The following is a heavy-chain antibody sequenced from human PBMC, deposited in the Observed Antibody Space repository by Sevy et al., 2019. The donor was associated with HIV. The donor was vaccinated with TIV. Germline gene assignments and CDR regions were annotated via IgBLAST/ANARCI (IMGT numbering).Heavy chain of an antibody. J-gene: IGHJ4*02. CDR3: ARGLYSGSSLPFFLDY. CDR2: MNPNSGNT. CDR1: GYTFTSYD. Sequence: ASVKVSCKASGYTFTSYDINWVRQATGQGLEWMGWMNPNSGNTGYAQKFQGRVTMTRNTSISTAYMELSSLRSEDTAVYYCARGLYSGSSLPFFLDYWGQGTLVTVSS. D-gene: IGHD1-26*01. V-gene: IGHV1-8*01.